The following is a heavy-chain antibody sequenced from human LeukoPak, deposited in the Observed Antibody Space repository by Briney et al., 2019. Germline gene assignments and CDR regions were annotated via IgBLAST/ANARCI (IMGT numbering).Heavy chain of an antibody. Sequence: PGGSLRLSCAASGFTFSSYAMSWVRQAPGKGLEWVSAISGSGGSTYYADSVKGRFTISRDNFKNTLYLQMNSLRAKDTAVYYCAVEYYYDSSGYTFDYWGQGTLVTVSS. CDR3: AVEYYYDSSGYTFDY. J-gene: IGHJ4*02. CDR1: GFTFSSYA. D-gene: IGHD3-22*01. CDR2: ISGSGGST. V-gene: IGHV3-23*01.